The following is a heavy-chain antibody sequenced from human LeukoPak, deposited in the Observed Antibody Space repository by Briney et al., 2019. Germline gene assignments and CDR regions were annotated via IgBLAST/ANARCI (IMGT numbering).Heavy chain of an antibody. Sequence: SETLSLTCTVSGYSISSGYYWGWIRQPPGKGLEWIGSIYHSGSTYYNPSLKSRVTISVDTSKNQFSLNLSSVTAADTAVYYCARVGPNNLREYFQHWGQGTLVTVSS. D-gene: IGHD5/OR15-5a*01. CDR3: ARVGPNNLREYFQH. J-gene: IGHJ1*01. CDR1: GYSISSGYY. V-gene: IGHV4-38-2*02. CDR2: IYHSGST.